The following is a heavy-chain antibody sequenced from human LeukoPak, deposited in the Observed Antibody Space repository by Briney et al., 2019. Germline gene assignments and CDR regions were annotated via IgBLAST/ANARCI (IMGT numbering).Heavy chain of an antibody. CDR3: AKDRDGYNPYYFDY. CDR1: GFTLSSNW. CDR2: IYSDGSRT. D-gene: IGHD5-24*01. V-gene: IGHV3-74*01. J-gene: IGHJ4*02. Sequence: GGSLRLPCAGSGFTLSSNWMHCVRQGPGKGLVWVSRIYSDGSRTNYADSVKGRFTISGDNAKNTLYLQMNSLRAEDTAVYYCAKDRDGYNPYYFDYWGQGTLVTVSS.